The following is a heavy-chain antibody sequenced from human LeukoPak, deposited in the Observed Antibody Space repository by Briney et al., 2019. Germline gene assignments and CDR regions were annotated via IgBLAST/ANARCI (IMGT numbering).Heavy chain of an antibody. V-gene: IGHV3-23*01. CDR3: AKARGEQNGGSNY. CDR2: ISGSGGSI. Sequence: PGGSLRLYCAASGFTFSSYAMSWVRQAPGKGLEWVSAISGSGGSIYYADSVKGRFTISRDNSKNTLYLQMNSLRAEDTAVYYCAKARGEQNGGSNYWGQGTLVTVSS. D-gene: IGHD2-15*01. CDR1: GFTFSSYA. J-gene: IGHJ4*02.